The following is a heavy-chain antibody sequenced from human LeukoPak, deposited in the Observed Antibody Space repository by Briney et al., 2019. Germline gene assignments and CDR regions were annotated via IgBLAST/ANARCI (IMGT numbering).Heavy chain of an antibody. CDR2: IKSKTNGGTT. CDR1: GFSFSNAW. D-gene: IGHD2-21*02. J-gene: IGHJ4*02. CDR3: TTEEAYCGGDCYYDY. V-gene: IGHV3-15*01. Sequence: GGPLRLSCAASGFSFSNAWTSWVRQAPGKGLEWVAHIKSKTNGGTTDYAAPVKGRFTVSRDDSKNMLYLQMSSLKTEDTAVYYCTTEEAYCGGDCYYDYWGQGTLVTVSS.